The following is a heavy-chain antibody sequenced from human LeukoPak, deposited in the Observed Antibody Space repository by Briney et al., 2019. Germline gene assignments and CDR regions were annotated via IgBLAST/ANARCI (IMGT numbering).Heavy chain of an antibody. Sequence: GGSLRLSCAASGFTFRMSWVRQAPGKGLEWVANIKQDGSEKYYVDSVKGRFTISRDNAKNSLYLQMNSLRAEDTAVYYCARKNGLDYWGQGTLVTVSS. V-gene: IGHV3-7*01. CDR2: IKQDGSEK. CDR3: ARKNGLDY. J-gene: IGHJ4*02. CDR1: GFTFR.